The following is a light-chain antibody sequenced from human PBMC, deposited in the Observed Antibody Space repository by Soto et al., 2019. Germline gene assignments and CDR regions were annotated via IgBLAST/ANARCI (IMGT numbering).Light chain of an antibody. J-gene: IGLJ2*01. Sequence: QSALTQPASVSGSPGQSITISCTGNSSDVGGYNFVAWYQQHPGKAPKLMIYEVSNRHSGVSNRFSGSKSGNTASLTISGLQAEDDADYYCSSYTSSITVVFGGGTKLTVL. CDR1: SSDVGGYNF. V-gene: IGLV2-14*01. CDR3: SSYTSSITVV. CDR2: EVS.